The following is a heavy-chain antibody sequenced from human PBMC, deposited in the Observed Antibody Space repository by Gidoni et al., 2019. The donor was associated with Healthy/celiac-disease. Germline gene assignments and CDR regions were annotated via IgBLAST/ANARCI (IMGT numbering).Heavy chain of an antibody. Sequence: VQLVEAGGGLVQPGGSMGLSWSASGVTVSSDAMHWVRQAPGKGLEYVSAIRSNGGSTYYADSVKGSFTISRDNSKHTLYLQMSSLSAEDTAVYYCVKDRVWVSYRYTYFDYWGQGTLVTVSS. CDR1: GVTVSSDA. CDR3: VKDRVWVSYRYTYFDY. D-gene: IGHD3-16*02. CDR2: IRSNGGST. V-gene: IGHV3-64D*06. J-gene: IGHJ4*02.